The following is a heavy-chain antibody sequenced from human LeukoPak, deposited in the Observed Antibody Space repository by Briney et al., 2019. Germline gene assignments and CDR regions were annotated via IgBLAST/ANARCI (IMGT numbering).Heavy chain of an antibody. Sequence: TSETLSLTCFVSGDSIGSYFWSWIRQSPGKGLEWIGYIHYSRGGNYNPSLRSRVSMSEGSSKNQFSLMMNSVSAADSAVYYCARGRGGSGWETGLDFDRWGQGTLVTVSS. CDR2: IHYSRGG. V-gene: IGHV4-59*12. CDR3: ARGRGGSGWETGLDFDR. J-gene: IGHJ4*02. CDR1: GDSIGSYF. D-gene: IGHD6-19*01.